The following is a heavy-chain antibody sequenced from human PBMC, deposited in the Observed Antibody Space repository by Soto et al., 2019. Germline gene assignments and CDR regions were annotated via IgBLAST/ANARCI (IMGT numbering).Heavy chain of an antibody. Sequence: QVQLVQSGAEVKKPGSSVKVSCTASGGSLRNSVISWVRQAPAQRLEWMGGVIPILGTANYAQKFQGGVTMTADEATSTAYLDLSSLSPDDTAVYYCARLGHPGHWGPGTLVIVSS. CDR2: VIPILGTA. V-gene: IGHV1-69*01. CDR1: GGSLRNSV. CDR3: ARLGHPGH. J-gene: IGHJ4*02.